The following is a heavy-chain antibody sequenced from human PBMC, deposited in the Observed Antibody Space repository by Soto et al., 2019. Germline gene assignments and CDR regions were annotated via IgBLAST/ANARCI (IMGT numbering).Heavy chain of an antibody. V-gene: IGHV3-72*01. D-gene: IGHD3-16*01. CDR1: GFTFSDHY. J-gene: IGHJ5*02. Sequence: RLSCVASGFTFSDHYMDWVRQAPGKGLEWVGRTRNKVNSYTTEYAASVKGRFISSRDDSKNSLYLQMNSLKTEDTAVYYCARVRAGGVDWFDPWGQGTLVTVSS. CDR3: ARVRAGGVDWFDP. CDR2: TRNKVNSYTT.